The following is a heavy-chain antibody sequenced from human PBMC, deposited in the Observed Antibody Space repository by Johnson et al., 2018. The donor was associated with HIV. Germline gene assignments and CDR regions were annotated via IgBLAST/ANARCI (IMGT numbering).Heavy chain of an antibody. CDR2: IKSKTDGGTT. CDR3: ARDPDWSAFDI. Sequence: VQLVESGGGLVQPGGSLRLSCAASGFTFSSYAMSWVRQAPGKGLEWVGRIKSKTDGGTTDYAAPVKGRFTISRDDSNNTLYLQMDSLRVDDTAVYYCARDPDWSAFDIWGQGTMVTVSS. CDR1: GFTFSSYA. D-gene: IGHD3-9*01. V-gene: IGHV3-15*01. J-gene: IGHJ3*02.